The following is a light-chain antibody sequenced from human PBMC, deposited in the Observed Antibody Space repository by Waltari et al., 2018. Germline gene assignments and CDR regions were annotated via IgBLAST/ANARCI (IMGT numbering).Light chain of an antibody. Sequence: DVVMTQSPLSLPVTLGQAASISCTSSQSLVRSDGTTHLTWFQQRPGQSPRRLIYRVFNRDSGVPDRFSGSWSGTDFTLKISRVEAEDVGVYYCMQGTHWPYTFGQGTKLDIK. V-gene: IGKV2-30*02. CDR3: MQGTHWPYT. CDR2: RVF. J-gene: IGKJ2*01. CDR1: QSLVRSDGTTH.